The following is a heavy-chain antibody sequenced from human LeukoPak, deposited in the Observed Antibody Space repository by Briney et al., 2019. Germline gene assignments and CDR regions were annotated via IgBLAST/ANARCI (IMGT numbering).Heavy chain of an antibody. CDR2: IIPIFGTA. D-gene: IGHD3-16*02. CDR1: GGTFSSYA. J-gene: IGHJ4*02. CDR3: ARGRSLGELSD. V-gene: IGHV1-69*01. Sequence: GASVKVSCKASGGTFSSYAISWVRQAPGQGLEWMGGIIPIFGTANYAQKFQGRVTITADESTSTAYMELSSLRSEDTAVYYCARGRSLGELSDWGQGTLDTVSS.